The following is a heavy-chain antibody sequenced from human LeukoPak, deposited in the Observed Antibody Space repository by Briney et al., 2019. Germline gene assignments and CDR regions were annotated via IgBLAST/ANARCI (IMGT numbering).Heavy chain of an antibody. V-gene: IGHV1-69*13. D-gene: IGHD3-10*01. J-gene: IGHJ4*02. Sequence: GASVKVSCKASGGTFSSYAISWVRQAPGQGLEWMGGIIPIFGTANYAQKFQGRVTITADESTSTAYMELSSLRSEDTAVYYCARDPHYGSGSPPGDYWGQGTLVTVSS. CDR2: IIPIFGTA. CDR3: ARDPHYGSGSPPGDY. CDR1: GGTFSSYA.